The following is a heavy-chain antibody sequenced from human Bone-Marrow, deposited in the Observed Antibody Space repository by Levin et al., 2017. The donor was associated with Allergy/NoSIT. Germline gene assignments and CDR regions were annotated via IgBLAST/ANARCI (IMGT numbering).Heavy chain of an antibody. CDR1: GFTFSSYS. V-gene: IGHV3-21*01. J-gene: IGHJ4*02. D-gene: IGHD5-18*01. CDR2: ISSSSSYI. Sequence: GASVKVSCAASGFTFSSYSMNWVRQAPGKGLEWVSSISSSSSYIYYADSVKGRFTISRDNAKNSLYLQMNSLRAEDTAVYYCARDHQSWGGYSYGYSFDYWGQGTLVTVSS. CDR3: ARDHQSWGGYSYGYSFDY.